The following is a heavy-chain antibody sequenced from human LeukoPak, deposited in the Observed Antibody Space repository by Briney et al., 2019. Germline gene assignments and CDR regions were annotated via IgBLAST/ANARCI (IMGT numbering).Heavy chain of an antibody. J-gene: IGHJ4*02. CDR2: ISWNSGSI. CDR1: GFTFDDYA. CDR3: AKDSSGSLYYFDY. V-gene: IGHV3-9*01. Sequence: GGSLRLSCAASGFTFDDYAMHWVRQAPGKGLEWVSGISWNSGSIGYADSVKGRFTISRDNAKNSLYLQMSSLRAEDTALYYCAKDSSGSLYYFDYWGQGTLVTVSS. D-gene: IGHD1-26*01.